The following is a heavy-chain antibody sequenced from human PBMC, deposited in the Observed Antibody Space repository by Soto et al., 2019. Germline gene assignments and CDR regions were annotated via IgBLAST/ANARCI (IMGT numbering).Heavy chain of an antibody. D-gene: IGHD2-15*01. V-gene: IGHV1-69*01. J-gene: IGHJ2*01. Sequence: QVQLVQSGAEVKKPGSSVKVSCKASGGTFSSYAISWVRQAPGQGLEWMGGIIPIVGTANYAQKFQGRVTVTADASTSTAYLGLSSLGYEDTDVYYCARASVGATDRYFDLWGRGTLVTVSS. CDR1: GGTFSSYA. CDR2: IIPIVGTA. CDR3: ARASVGATDRYFDL.